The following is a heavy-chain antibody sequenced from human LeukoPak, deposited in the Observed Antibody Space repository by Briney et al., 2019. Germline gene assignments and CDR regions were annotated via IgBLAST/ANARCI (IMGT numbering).Heavy chain of an antibody. CDR2: IYHSGST. Sequence: SGTLSLTCAVSGGXISSSNCWSWVRQPPGKGLEWIGDIYHSGSTNYNPSLKSRVTISVDKSKNQFSLKLSSVTAADTAVYYCATTLYCSGGGCYSEGWFDPWGQGALVTVSS. CDR1: GGXISSSNC. CDR3: ATTLYCSGGGCYSEGWFDP. V-gene: IGHV4-4*02. J-gene: IGHJ5*02. D-gene: IGHD2-15*01.